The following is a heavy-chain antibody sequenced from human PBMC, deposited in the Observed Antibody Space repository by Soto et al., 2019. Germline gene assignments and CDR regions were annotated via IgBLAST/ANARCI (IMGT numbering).Heavy chain of an antibody. J-gene: IGHJ3*02. Sequence: GGSLRLSCAASGFTFSNYALSWVRQAPGKGLQWVSAISGSGGTTHYADSVKGRFTISRDNSKNTLYLQMNSLRAEDSAIYFCARRFAYSSGLDGFDIWGQGTMVTVSS. CDR3: ARRFAYSSGLDGFDI. D-gene: IGHD6-19*01. CDR1: GFTFSNYA. V-gene: IGHV3-23*01. CDR2: ISGSGGTT.